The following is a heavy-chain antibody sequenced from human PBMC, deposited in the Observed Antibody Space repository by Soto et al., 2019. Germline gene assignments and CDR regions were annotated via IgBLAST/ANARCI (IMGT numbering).Heavy chain of an antibody. J-gene: IGHJ3*02. D-gene: IGHD3-22*01. CDR2: IRNKANSYTT. CDR3: ARENSPDYDSSAYYIDAFDI. Sequence: EVQLVESGGVLVQPGGSLRLSCAASGLAFSDHYMDWVRQAPGKGLEWVGRIRNKANSYTTEYAASVKGRFTISRDDSENSLYLQMNSLKTEDTAVYYCARENSPDYDSSAYYIDAFDIWGQGTMVTVSS. V-gene: IGHV3-72*01. CDR1: GLAFSDHY.